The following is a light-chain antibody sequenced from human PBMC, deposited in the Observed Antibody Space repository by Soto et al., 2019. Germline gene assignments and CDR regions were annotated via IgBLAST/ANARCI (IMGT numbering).Light chain of an antibody. Sequence: QSALAQPASVSGSPGQSITISCTGTSSDIGRYDLVSWYQQYPGKAPKLIIYDVTKRPSGVSDRFSGSRSGNTASLTISGLQAEDEADYYCSSFTSRFTFVFGTGTKVTVL. CDR3: SSFTSRFTFV. CDR1: SSDIGRYDL. V-gene: IGLV2-14*02. CDR2: DVT. J-gene: IGLJ1*01.